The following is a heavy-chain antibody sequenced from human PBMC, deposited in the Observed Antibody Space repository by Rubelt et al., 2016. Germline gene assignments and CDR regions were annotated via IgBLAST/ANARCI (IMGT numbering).Heavy chain of an antibody. J-gene: IGHJ4*02. V-gene: IGHV1-69*01. D-gene: IGHD6-6*01. CDR1: GGTFSSYA. CDR2: IIPVFGTA. CDR3: ATTIAIRPYYFDY. Sequence: QVQLVQSGAEVKKPGSSVKVSCKASGGTFSSYAISWVRQAPGQGLEWMGGIIPVFGTANYAQKFQGEITMTANESTSSAYMGRSSLRSEETAVYYCATTIAIRPYYFDYWGQGTLVTVSS.